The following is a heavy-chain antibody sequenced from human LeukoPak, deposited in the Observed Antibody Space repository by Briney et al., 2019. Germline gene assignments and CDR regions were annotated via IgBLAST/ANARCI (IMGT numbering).Heavy chain of an antibody. D-gene: IGHD5-24*01. CDR1: GFTFSNYA. V-gene: IGHV3-30-3*01. Sequence: GGSLRLSCAASGFTFSNYAMHWVRQAPGKGLEWVAVISYDGSNKYYADSVKGRFTISRDNSKNTLYLQMNSLRAEDTAVYYCARDRRGYKWGDSVVLGYWGQGTLVTVSS. CDR2: ISYDGSNK. CDR3: ARDRRGYKWGDSVVLGY. J-gene: IGHJ4*02.